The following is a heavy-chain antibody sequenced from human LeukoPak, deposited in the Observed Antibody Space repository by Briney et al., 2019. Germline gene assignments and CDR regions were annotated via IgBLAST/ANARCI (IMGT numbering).Heavy chain of an antibody. CDR3: AREGVPAAIIDY. J-gene: IGHJ4*02. V-gene: IGHV3-30*03. CDR2: ITYDGSNK. D-gene: IGHD2-2*01. CDR1: GFTFSSYG. Sequence: PGGSLRLSCAASGFTFSSYGMHWVRQAPGKGLEWVAVITYDGSNKYYADSVKGRFTISRDNSKNTLYLQMNSLRAEDTAVYYCAREGVPAAIIDYWGQGTLVIVSS.